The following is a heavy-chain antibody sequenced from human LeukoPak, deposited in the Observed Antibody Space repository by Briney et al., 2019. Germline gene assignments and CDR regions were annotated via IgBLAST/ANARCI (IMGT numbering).Heavy chain of an antibody. CDR1: GFTLSSYS. CDR3: VSGRRTSIQREYFQR. CDR2: ISTNGGST. V-gene: IGHV3-64D*06. Sequence: PGGSLRLSCSGFTLSSYSMHWVRQAPGKGLEYVSSISTNGGSTYYAGSVKGRFIISRDNSKKSLYLQMSRLRPDDTAVYYCVSGRRTSIQREYFQRGGQGTLVSVS. D-gene: IGHD1-26*01. J-gene: IGHJ1*01.